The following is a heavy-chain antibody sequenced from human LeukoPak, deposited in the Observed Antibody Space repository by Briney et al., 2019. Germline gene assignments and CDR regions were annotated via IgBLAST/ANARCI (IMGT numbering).Heavy chain of an antibody. V-gene: IGHV3-53*01. J-gene: IGHJ4*02. CDR3: ARDEDDYGGKD. CDR1: GYSISSGYY. Sequence: ETLSLTCTVSGYSISSGYYWGWIRQPPGKGLEWVSVIYRGGSTYYADSVKGRFTISRDNSKNTLYLQMNSLRAEDTAVYFCARDEDDYGGKDWGQGTLVTVSS. D-gene: IGHD4-23*01. CDR2: IYRGGST.